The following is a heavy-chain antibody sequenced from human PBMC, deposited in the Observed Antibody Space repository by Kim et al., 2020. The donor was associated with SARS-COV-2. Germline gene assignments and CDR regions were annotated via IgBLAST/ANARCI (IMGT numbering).Heavy chain of an antibody. J-gene: IGHJ6*02. CDR1: GFTFSSYD. V-gene: IGHV3-13*04. Sequence: GGSLRLSCAASGFTFSSYDMHWVRQATGKGLEWVSAIGTAGDTYYPGSVKGRFTISRENAKNSLYLQMNSLRAGDTAVYYCARAGGIAVAGTSDYYYYGMDVWGQGTTVTVSS. CDR2: IGTAGDT. D-gene: IGHD6-19*01. CDR3: ARAGGIAVAGTSDYYYYGMDV.